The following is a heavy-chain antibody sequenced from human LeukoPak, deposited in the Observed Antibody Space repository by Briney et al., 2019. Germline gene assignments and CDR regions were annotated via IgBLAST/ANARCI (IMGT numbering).Heavy chain of an antibody. CDR3: ARSYSSSWYRRAFDI. D-gene: IGHD6-13*01. Sequence: PSETLSLTCTVSGYSISSGYYWGWIRQPPGEGLEWIGSIYHSGSTYYNPSLKSRVTISVDTSKNQFSLKLSSVTAADTAVYYCARSYSSSWYRRAFDIWGQGTMVTVSS. CDR1: GYSISSGYY. J-gene: IGHJ3*02. CDR2: IYHSGST. V-gene: IGHV4-38-2*02.